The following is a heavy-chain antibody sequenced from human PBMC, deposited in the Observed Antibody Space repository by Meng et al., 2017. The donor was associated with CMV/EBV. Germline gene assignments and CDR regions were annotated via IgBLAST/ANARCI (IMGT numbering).Heavy chain of an antibody. V-gene: IGHV1-8*01. CDR2: MKPHSGNT. J-gene: IGHJ5*02. D-gene: IGHD3-10*01. CDR1: TRYD. CDR3: ARGPANYGSGSYSPYNWLDP. Sequence: TRYDINLVRQANGQGLEWMGWMKPHSGNTDYEQKFQGRVTMNRNTSISTAYMELSSMRSEDTAVYYCARGPANYGSGSYSPYNWLDPWGQGTLVTVSS.